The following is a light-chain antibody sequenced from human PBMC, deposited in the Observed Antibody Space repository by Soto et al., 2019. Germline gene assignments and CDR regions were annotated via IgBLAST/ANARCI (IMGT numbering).Light chain of an antibody. CDR1: QSVSSN. CDR2: GAS. Sequence: EIVMTQSPATLSVSPGERATLSCRASQSVSSNLAWYQQKPGQAPRLLIYGASTRATGIPARFSGSRSGTEFTLTISSLQSGDFAVYYCQQYNNCPFTFGPGTKVDIK. CDR3: QQYNNCPFT. J-gene: IGKJ3*01. V-gene: IGKV3-15*01.